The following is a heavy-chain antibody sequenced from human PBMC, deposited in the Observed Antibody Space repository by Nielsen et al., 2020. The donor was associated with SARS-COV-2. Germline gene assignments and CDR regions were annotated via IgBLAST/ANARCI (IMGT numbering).Heavy chain of an antibody. J-gene: IGHJ3*02. CDR3: AKLAAGQWLGDAFDI. CDR1: GFTFDEYS. Sequence: SLKISCSASGFTFDEYSIHWVRQAPGKGLEWVSGITWDSGNIVYADSVKGRFTISRDNAKNSLYLQMNSLRAEDTALYYCAKLAAGQWLGDAFDIWGQGTMVTVSS. CDR2: ITWDSGNI. D-gene: IGHD6-19*01. V-gene: IGHV3-9*01.